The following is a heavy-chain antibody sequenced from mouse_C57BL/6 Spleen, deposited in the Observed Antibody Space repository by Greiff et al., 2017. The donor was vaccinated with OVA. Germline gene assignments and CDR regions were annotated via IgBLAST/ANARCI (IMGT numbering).Heavy chain of an antibody. V-gene: IGHV1-82*01. CDR3: ARGGDVGAMDY. D-gene: IGHD3-3*01. J-gene: IGHJ4*01. CDR1: GYAFSSSW. CDR2: IYPGDGDT. Sequence: VMLVESGPELVKPGASVKISCKASGYAFSSSWMNWVKQRPGKGLEWIGRIYPGDGDTNYNGKFKGKATLTGDKSSSTAYMQLSSLTSEDSAVYFCARGGDVGAMDYWGQGTSVTVSS.